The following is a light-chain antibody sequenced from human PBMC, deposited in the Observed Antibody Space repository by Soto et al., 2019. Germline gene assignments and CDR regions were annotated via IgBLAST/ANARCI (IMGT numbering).Light chain of an antibody. CDR3: LQDRSYPYT. V-gene: IGKV1-6*01. CDR1: QGIGSD. Sequence: AIQMTQSPSSLSASAGDRVTIACRASQGIGSDLGWYQQKAGKAPKLLIYDASSLQSGVPSRFSGSESGTDFTLTISSLQPEDFATYYCLQDRSYPYTFGQGTTLEIK. J-gene: IGKJ2*01. CDR2: DAS.